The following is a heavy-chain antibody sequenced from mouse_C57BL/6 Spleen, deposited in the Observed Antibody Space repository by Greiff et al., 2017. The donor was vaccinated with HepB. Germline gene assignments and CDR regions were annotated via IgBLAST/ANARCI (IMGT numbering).Heavy chain of an antibody. CDR2: IYPGDGDT. D-gene: IGHD2-14*01. CDR3: ARSTFTTLGGY. V-gene: IGHV1-80*01. Sequence: QVHVKQSGAELVKPGASVKISCKASGYAFSSYWMNWVKQRPGKGLEWIGQIYPGDGDTNYNGKLKGKAALTADKSSSTAYMQLSSLTSEDSAVYFCARSTFTTLGGYWGQGTTLTVSS. CDR1: GYAFSSYW. J-gene: IGHJ2*01.